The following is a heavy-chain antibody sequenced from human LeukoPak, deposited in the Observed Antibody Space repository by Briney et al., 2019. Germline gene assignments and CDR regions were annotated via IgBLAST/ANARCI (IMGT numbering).Heavy chain of an antibody. CDR1: IGAISSSKW. V-gene: IGHV4-4*02. J-gene: IGHJ6*02. D-gene: IGHD1/OR15-1a*01. CDR2: IYLYGTT. Sequence: SETLSLTCSASIGAISSSKWWSWVRQSPVKGLEWIGEIYLYGTTNYNPSFTSRVTMSVDRSRNQFSLKLTSVTAADTAVYYCARQKWEQQGRDYYFNGLDVWGPGTTVIVSS. CDR3: ARQKWEQQGRDYYFNGLDV.